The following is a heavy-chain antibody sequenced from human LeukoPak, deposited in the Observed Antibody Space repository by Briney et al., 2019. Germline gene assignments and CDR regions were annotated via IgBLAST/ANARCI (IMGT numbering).Heavy chain of an antibody. J-gene: IGHJ4*02. D-gene: IGHD6-6*01. CDR2: ISSSSYI. CDR3: ARTSRAARPNYFDY. V-gene: IGHV3-21*01. Sequence: GGSLRLSCAASGFTFSSYSMNWVRQAPGKGLEWVSSISSSSYIYYADSVKGRFTISRDNAKNPLYLQMDSLRAEDTAVYYCARTSRAARPNYFDYWGQGTLVTVSS. CDR1: GFTFSSYS.